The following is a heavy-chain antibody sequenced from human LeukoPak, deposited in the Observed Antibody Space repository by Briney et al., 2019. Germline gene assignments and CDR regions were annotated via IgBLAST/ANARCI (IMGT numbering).Heavy chain of an antibody. J-gene: IGHJ4*02. CDR2: IYHSGST. CDR3: ARQVPTYYYDSSGQPFDY. Sequence: PSETLSLTCAVSGYSISSGYYWGWIRQPPGKGLEWIGSIYHSGSTYYSPSLKSRVTISVDTSKNQFSLKLSSVTAADTAVYYCARQVPTYYYDSSGQPFDYWAQGTLVTVSS. D-gene: IGHD3-22*01. CDR1: GYSISSGYY. V-gene: IGHV4-38-2*01.